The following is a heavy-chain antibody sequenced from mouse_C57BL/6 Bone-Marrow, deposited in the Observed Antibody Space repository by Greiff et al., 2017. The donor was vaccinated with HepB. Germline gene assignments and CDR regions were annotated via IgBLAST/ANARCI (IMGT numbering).Heavy chain of an antibody. Sequence: VQLQQSGAELVRPGASVKLSCTASGFSIKDDYMHWVKQRPEQGLEWIGWIDPENGDTEYASKFQGKATITADTSSNTAYLQLSSLTSEDTAVYYCTTAPDYYGRNYWGQGTTLTVSS. CDR2: IDPENGDT. CDR1: GFSIKDDY. J-gene: IGHJ2*01. V-gene: IGHV14-4*01. D-gene: IGHD1-1*01. CDR3: TTAPDYYGRNY.